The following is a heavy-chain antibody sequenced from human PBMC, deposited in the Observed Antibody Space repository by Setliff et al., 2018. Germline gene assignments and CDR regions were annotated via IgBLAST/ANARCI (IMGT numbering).Heavy chain of an antibody. Sequence: LSLTCSVSGGSISSGSYYWTWIRQPAGKGLEWIGHIYTSGATYFNPSLNSRVTISVDTSKNQFSLRLTSVTAADTAVYYCASSQFYINFGSWGQGTLVTVSS. CDR1: GGSISSGSYY. CDR2: IYTSGAT. V-gene: IGHV4-61*09. J-gene: IGHJ4*02. CDR3: ASSQFYINFGS. D-gene: IGHD1-1*01.